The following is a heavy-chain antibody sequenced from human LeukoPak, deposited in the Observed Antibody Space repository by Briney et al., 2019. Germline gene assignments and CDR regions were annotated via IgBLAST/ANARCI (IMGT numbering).Heavy chain of an antibody. CDR1: GGSISSSSYY. CDR2: INHSGST. J-gene: IGHJ3*02. Sequence: SETLSLTCTVSGGSISSSSYYWGWIRQPPGKGLEWIGEINHSGSTNYNPSLKSRVTISVDTSKNQFSLKLSSVTAADTAVYYCARGGGWFGPSDAFDIWGQGTMVTVSS. V-gene: IGHV4-39*07. D-gene: IGHD3-10*01. CDR3: ARGGGWFGPSDAFDI.